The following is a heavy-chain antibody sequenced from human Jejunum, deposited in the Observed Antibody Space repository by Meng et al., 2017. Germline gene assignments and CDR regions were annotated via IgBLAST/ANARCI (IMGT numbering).Heavy chain of an antibody. CDR3: ARVPPHYYGTGSYFFDY. CDR1: GGGFNGYY. Sequence: AHLQRSGPGFLGPSGTLSLTGSGNGGGFNGYYWNWIRQSPGQGLEWIGEINHNGVTNYNPSLKSRVTISVDTAKNHFSLNLISVTAADTAVYYCARVPPHYYGTGSYFFDYWGQGALVTVSS. CDR2: INHNGVT. J-gene: IGHJ4*02. V-gene: IGHV4-34*02. D-gene: IGHD3-10*01.